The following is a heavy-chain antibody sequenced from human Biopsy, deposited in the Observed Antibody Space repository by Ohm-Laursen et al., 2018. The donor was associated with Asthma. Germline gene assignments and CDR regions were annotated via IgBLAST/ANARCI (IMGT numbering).Heavy chain of an antibody. CDR2: ISSGGGTI. J-gene: IGHJ5*02. V-gene: IGHV3-23*01. CDR1: GFTLSSYA. Sequence: SLRLSCAATGFTLSSYAIHWVRQAPGKGLEWVSVISSGGGTIDYADSMKGRFTISRNISTNTVYLQMDSLSADDTAVYYCAKVGHGYGDYVGYLDPWGQGTLVTVSS. D-gene: IGHD4-17*01. CDR3: AKVGHGYGDYVGYLDP.